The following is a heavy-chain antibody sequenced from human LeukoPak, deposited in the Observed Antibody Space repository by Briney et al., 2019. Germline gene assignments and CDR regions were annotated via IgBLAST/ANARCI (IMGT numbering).Heavy chain of an antibody. V-gene: IGHV3-66*01. D-gene: IGHD4-11*01. Sequence: GGSLRLSCAASGFTVSSNYMSWVRQAPGKGLEWVSVIYSGGSTYYADSVKGRFTISRDNSKNTLYLQMNSLRAEDTAVYYCARDDLTTVNGFYYYYGMDVWGQGATVTVSS. CDR2: IYSGGST. CDR1: GFTVSSNY. J-gene: IGHJ6*02. CDR3: ARDDLTTVNGFYYYYGMDV.